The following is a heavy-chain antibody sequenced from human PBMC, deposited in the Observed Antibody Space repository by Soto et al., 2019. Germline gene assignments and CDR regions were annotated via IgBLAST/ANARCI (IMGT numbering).Heavy chain of an antibody. CDR2: ISGSGGST. J-gene: IGHJ3*02. D-gene: IGHD1-26*01. V-gene: IGHV3-23*01. CDR3: AKQGPLGPNGGRELVDAFDI. CDR1: GFTFSSYA. Sequence: GGSLRLSCAASGFTFSSYAMSWVRQAPGKGLEWVSAISGSGGSTYYADSVKGRFTISRDNSKNTLYLQMNSLRAEDTAVYYCAKQGPLGPNGGRELVDAFDIWVQGTMVTVSS.